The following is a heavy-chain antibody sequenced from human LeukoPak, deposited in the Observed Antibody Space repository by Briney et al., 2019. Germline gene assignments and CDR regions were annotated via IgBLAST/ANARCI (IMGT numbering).Heavy chain of an antibody. V-gene: IGHV3-30*18. Sequence: GGALRLSCAASGFTFSRYGMHWVPQAPGKGLEWVAVISYDGSNKYYADSVKGRFTISRDNSKNTLYLQMNSLRAEDTAVYYCAKIPYDYVWGSYRPIDYWGQGTLVTVSS. CDR1: GFTFSRYG. CDR3: AKIPYDYVWGSYRPIDY. CDR2: ISYDGSNK. J-gene: IGHJ4*02. D-gene: IGHD3-16*02.